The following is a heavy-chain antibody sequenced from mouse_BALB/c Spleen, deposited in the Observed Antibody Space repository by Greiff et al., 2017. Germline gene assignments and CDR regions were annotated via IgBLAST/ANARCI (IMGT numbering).Heavy chain of an antibody. CDR1: GYTFSSYW. J-gene: IGHJ4*01. D-gene: IGHD2-14*01. Sequence: VQLQESGAELMKPGASVKISCKSTGYTFSSYWIEWVKQRPGHGLEWIGEILPGSGSTNYNEKFKGKATFTADTSSNTAYMQLSSLTSEDSAVYYCARGRYDGYAMDYWGQGTSVTVSS. CDR2: ILPGSGST. V-gene: IGHV1-9*01. CDR3: ARGRYDGYAMDY.